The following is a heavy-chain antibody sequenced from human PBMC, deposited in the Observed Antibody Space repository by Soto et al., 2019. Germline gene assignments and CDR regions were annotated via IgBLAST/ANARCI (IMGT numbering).Heavy chain of an antibody. V-gene: IGHV6-1*01. D-gene: IGHD6-19*01. CDR3: ARDREFYSSGRLTPEYYFDY. CDR2: TYYRSKWSN. Sequence: KQSQTLSLTCAISGDSVSSNSAAWNWIRQSPSRGLEWLGKTYYRSKWSNDYAVSVKSRVTINPDTSKNQFSLQLNSVTPEDTAVYYCARDREFYSSGRLTPEYYFDYWGQGTLVTVSS. CDR1: GDSVSSNSAA. J-gene: IGHJ4*02.